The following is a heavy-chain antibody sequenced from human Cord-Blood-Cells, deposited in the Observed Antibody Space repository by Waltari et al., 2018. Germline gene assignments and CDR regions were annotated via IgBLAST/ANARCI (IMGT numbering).Heavy chain of an antibody. J-gene: IGHJ3*02. Sequence: QVQLQESGPGLVKPSQTLSLTCTVSGGSISSGGYYWSWIRQRPGKGLEWIGYIYYSGSTYYNPSLKSRVTISVDTSKNQFSLKLSSVTAADTAVYYCARDGGAYCGGDCYLGDAFDIWGQGTMVTVSS. CDR3: ARDGGAYCGGDCYLGDAFDI. CDR2: IYYSGST. V-gene: IGHV4-31*03. D-gene: IGHD2-21*01. CDR1: GGSISSGGYY.